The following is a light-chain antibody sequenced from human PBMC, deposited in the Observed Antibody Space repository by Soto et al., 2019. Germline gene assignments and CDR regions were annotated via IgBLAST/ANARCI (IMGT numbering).Light chain of an antibody. CDR2: EVR. J-gene: IGLJ2*01. V-gene: IGLV2-14*01. Sequence: QSVLTQPASVSGSPGQSITISCSGTSRDVGAYNLVSWYQQFPDKGPKLLIYEVRHRPSGVSYRFSGSKSGNTASLTISSLLPEDEAVYFCSSFSSRNALVFGGGTKVTVL. CDR3: SSFSSRNALV. CDR1: SRDVGAYNL.